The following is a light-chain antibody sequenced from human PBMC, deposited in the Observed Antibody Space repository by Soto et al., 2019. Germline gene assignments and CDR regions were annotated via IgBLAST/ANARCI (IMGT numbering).Light chain of an antibody. CDR3: QQYGRSLPIT. J-gene: IGKJ5*01. Sequence: IVLPQSPATLSLSPGERATISCRTTQIVNSYLAWYQQKPGQAPRLLIYDASNGATGTPARFSGSGSGTDFTLTISRVEPEDFAVYYCQQYGRSLPITFGQGTRLEIK. V-gene: IGKV3-11*01. CDR1: QIVNSY. CDR2: DAS.